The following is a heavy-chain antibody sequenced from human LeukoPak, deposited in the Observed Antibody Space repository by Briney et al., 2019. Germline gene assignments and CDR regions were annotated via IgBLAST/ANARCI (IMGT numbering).Heavy chain of an antibody. D-gene: IGHD3-3*01. J-gene: IGHJ6*02. CDR1: GFTFSSYA. CDR3: ARVPPRVALFGVGWGMDV. V-gene: IGHV3-30-3*01. CDR2: ISYDGSNK. Sequence: QPGRSLRLSCAASGFTFSSYAMHWVRQAPGKGLEWVAVISYDGSNKYYADSVKGRFTISRDNSKNTLYLQMNSLRAEDTAVYYCARVPPRVALFGVGWGMDVWGQGTTVTVSS.